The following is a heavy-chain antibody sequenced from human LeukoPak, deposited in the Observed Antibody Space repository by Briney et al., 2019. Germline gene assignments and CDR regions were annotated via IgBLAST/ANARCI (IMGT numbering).Heavy chain of an antibody. D-gene: IGHD1-7*01. V-gene: IGHV6-1*01. CDR1: GDSFSSNSAA. CDR2: TYYRSKWYN. Sequence: SQTLSLTCALSGDSFSSNSAAWHWIRQSPSRGLEWLGRTYYRSKWYNDYAVAVKSRITINPDTSKNQFSLQLNSVTPEDTAVYYCARYIAGTTHFDYWGQGTLVTVSS. J-gene: IGHJ4*02. CDR3: ARYIAGTTHFDY.